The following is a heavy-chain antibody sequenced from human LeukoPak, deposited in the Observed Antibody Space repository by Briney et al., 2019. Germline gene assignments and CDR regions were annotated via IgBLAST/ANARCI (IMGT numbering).Heavy chain of an antibody. CDR3: ASRKGLGYCSGGSCSNWFDP. Sequence: SVKVSCKASGGTFSSYAISWVRQAPGQGLEWMGGIIPIFGTANYAQKFQGRVTLTADESTSTAYMELSSLRSEDTAVYYCASRKGLGYCSGGSCSNWFDPWGQGTLVTVSS. CDR2: IIPIFGTA. J-gene: IGHJ5*02. V-gene: IGHV1-69*13. CDR1: GGTFSSYA. D-gene: IGHD2-15*01.